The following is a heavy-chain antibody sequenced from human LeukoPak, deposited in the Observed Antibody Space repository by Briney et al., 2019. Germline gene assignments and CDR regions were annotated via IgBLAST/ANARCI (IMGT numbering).Heavy chain of an antibody. CDR3: ARHPDYGDSNWFDP. Sequence: PSETLSLTCTVPGGSISSYDWSWVRQPPGKGLEWIGYIYYSGRTNYNPSLKSRVTISVDTSKNQFSLKLSSVTAADTAVYYCARHPDYGDSNWFDPWGQGTLVTVSS. CDR1: GGSISSYD. V-gene: IGHV4-59*08. D-gene: IGHD4-17*01. J-gene: IGHJ5*02. CDR2: IYYSGRT.